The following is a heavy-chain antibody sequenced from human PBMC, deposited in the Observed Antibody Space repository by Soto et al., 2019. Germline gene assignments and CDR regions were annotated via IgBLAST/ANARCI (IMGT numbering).Heavy chain of an antibody. CDR1: GGTFSSYT. Sequence: SVKVSCKASGGTFSSYTISWVRQAPGQGLEWMGRIIPILGIANYAQKFQGRVTITADKSTSTAYMELSSLRSEDTAVYYCAGYYGSGSYYKDYYYYYMDVWGKGTTVTVSS. J-gene: IGHJ6*03. CDR3: AGYYGSGSYYKDYYYYYMDV. V-gene: IGHV1-69*02. D-gene: IGHD3-10*01. CDR2: IIPILGIA.